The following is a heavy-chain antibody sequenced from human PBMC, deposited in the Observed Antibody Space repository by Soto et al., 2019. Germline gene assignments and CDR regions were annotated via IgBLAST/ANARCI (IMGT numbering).Heavy chain of an antibody. V-gene: IGHV4-34*01. Sequence: SETLSLTCAVYGGSFSGYYWTWIRQPPGKGLEWIGEINHTGSTNFNPSLKSRVTISVDTSKNQFSLKLSSVTAADTAVYYCARGQEGSGSSHYSNWFDPWGQGTLVTVSS. CDR3: ARGQEGSGSSHYSNWFDP. CDR2: INHTGST. CDR1: GGSFSGYY. D-gene: IGHD3-10*01. J-gene: IGHJ5*02.